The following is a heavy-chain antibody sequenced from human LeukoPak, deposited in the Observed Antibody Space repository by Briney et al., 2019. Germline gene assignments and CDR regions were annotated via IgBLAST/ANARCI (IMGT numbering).Heavy chain of an antibody. J-gene: IGHJ1*01. CDR2: IIPIFGTA. CDR1: GGTFSSYA. D-gene: IGHD3-22*01. V-gene: IGHV1-69*05. Sequence: GASVKVSCKASGGTFSSYAISWVRQAPGQGLEWMGRIIPIFGTANYAQKFQGRVTITTDESTSTAYVELSSLRSEDTAVYYCARDSYYYDNSLRHWGQGTLVTVSS. CDR3: ARDSYYYDNSLRH.